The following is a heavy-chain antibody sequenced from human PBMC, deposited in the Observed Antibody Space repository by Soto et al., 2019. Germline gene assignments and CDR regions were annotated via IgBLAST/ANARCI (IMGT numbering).Heavy chain of an antibody. V-gene: IGHV3-23*01. Sequence: EVQLLESGGGLIQPGGSLRLSCAASGFTFGDYAMSWVRQAPGKGLEWVSAVTANGGSTYSADSVKGRFTISRDNSKNTLFLQMNSLRAEDTAVYYCASLGVGDWANYYYYYGMDVWGQGTTVTVSS. J-gene: IGHJ6*02. CDR2: VTANGGST. D-gene: IGHD2-21*02. CDR3: ASLGVGDWANYYYYYGMDV. CDR1: GFTFGDYA.